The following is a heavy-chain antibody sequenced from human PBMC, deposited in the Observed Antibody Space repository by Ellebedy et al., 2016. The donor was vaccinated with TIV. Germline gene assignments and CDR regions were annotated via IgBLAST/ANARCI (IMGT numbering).Heavy chain of an antibody. V-gene: IGHV3-23*01. CDR3: ARDGRVLEDYHYYAMDV. CDR1: GFTFSIYA. J-gene: IGHJ6*02. D-gene: IGHD3-3*01. CDR2: ISGSGDRT. Sequence: PGGSLRLSCAASGFTFSIYAMSWVRQAPGKGLEWVSLISGSGDRTYYADSVKGRFTISRDNSKNTLYLQMNSLRAEDTAVYYCARDGRVLEDYHYYAMDVWGQGTSVTVSS.